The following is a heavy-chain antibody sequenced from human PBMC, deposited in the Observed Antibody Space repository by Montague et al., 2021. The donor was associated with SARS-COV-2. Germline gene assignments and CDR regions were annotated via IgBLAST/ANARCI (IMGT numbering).Heavy chain of an antibody. CDR2: IDYSGST. CDR1: GGSISRYY. Sequence: SETLSLTCTVSGGSISRYYWSWIRQPPGKGLEWIGYIDYSGSTKYNPSLKSRVTFSVDTSKNQFSLKLISVTAADTAVYFCAREDRWNWFDPWGQGVLVTVSS. J-gene: IGHJ5*02. V-gene: IGHV4-59*13. CDR3: AREDRWNWFDP. D-gene: IGHD5-24*01.